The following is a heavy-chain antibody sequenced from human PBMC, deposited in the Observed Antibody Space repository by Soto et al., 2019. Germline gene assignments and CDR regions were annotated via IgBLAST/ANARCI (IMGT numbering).Heavy chain of an antibody. J-gene: IGHJ4*02. D-gene: IGHD4-17*01. CDR2: IYYSGRT. CDR3: ARVGGDDFGDSGGFDY. CDR1: GGSIRDYF. Sequence: RSDTLYLTSTVSGGSIRDYFWTWIRQPPGKGLEWIGYIYYSGRTNYNPSLKSRVSISVDTSKNHFSLQLRSVTAADTAVYYWARVGGDDFGDSGGFDYWGQGTLVTGSS. V-gene: IGHV4-59*07.